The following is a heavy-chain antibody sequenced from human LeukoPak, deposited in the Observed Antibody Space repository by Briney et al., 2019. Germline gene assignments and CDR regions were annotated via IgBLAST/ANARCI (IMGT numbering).Heavy chain of an antibody. Sequence: GGSLRLSCAASGLTFSSYWMSWVRQAPGKGLEWVANIKQDGSEKYYVDSVKGRFTISRDNAKNSLYLQMNSLRAEDTAVYYCARGYNYYYYMDVWGKGTTVTISS. CDR1: GLTFSSYW. J-gene: IGHJ6*03. V-gene: IGHV3-7*01. CDR2: IKQDGSEK. CDR3: ARGYNYYYYMDV.